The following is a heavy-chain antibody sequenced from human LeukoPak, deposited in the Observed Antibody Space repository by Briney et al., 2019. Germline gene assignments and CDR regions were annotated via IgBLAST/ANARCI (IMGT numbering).Heavy chain of an antibody. CDR1: GDSISNSDYF. V-gene: IGHV4-39*07. J-gene: IGHJ5*02. Sequence: PSETLSLTCSVSGDSISNSDYFWGWIRQPPGKGLEWIGTIHYSGLTYYNPSLKSRVTILVDTSKNQFSLKLSPVTAADTAVYYCARDRYGDYVFTRWFDPWGQGTLVTVSS. D-gene: IGHD4-17*01. CDR3: ARDRYGDYVFTRWFDP. CDR2: IHYSGLT.